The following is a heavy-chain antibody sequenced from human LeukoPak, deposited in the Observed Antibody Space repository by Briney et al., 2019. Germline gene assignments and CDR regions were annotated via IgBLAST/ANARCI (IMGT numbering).Heavy chain of an antibody. CDR2: INPNSGGT. CDR1: GYTFTGYY. Sequence: ASVKVSCKASGYTFTGYYMHWVRQAPGQGLEWMGWINPNSGGTNYAQKFQGRVTMTRDTSISTAYMELSRLRSDDTAVYYCAREGTYSSGWTFDYWGQGTLSPSPQ. CDR3: AREGTYSSGWTFDY. D-gene: IGHD6-19*01. J-gene: IGHJ4*02. V-gene: IGHV1-2*02.